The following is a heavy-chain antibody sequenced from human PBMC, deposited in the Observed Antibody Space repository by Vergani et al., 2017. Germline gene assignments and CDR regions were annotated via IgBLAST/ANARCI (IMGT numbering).Heavy chain of an antibody. CDR2: IYYSGST. Sequence: QVQLQESGPGLVKPSETLSLTCTVSGGSISSYYWSWIRQPPGKGLEWIGYIYYSGSTYYNPSLKSRVPISVDTSKNQFSLKLSSVTAADTAVYYCARHSPGNYYEPDYWGQGTLVTVSS. CDR3: ARHSPGNYYEPDY. V-gene: IGHV4-59*08. D-gene: IGHD3-22*01. J-gene: IGHJ4*02. CDR1: GGSISSYY.